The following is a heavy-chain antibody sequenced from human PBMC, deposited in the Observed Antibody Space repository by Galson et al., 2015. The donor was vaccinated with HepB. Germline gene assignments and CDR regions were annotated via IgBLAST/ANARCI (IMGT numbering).Heavy chain of an antibody. CDR3: ATNTWGSDGFDI. CDR1: GHTFNNFG. CDR2: ISVYNGQT. D-gene: IGHD7-27*01. Sequence: SVKVSCKASGHTFNNFGITWVRQAPGQGLEWMGWISVYNGQTNYAEKFQGRVTMTTDTSTTTAYMDLRSLRSDDTAVYYCATNTWGSDGFDIWGQGTMVTVSS. V-gene: IGHV1-18*01. J-gene: IGHJ3*02.